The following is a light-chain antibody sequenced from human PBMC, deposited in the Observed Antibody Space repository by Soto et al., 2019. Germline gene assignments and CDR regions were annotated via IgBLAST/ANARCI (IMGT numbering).Light chain of an antibody. CDR2: LAS. CDR3: QYLNSCPLT. J-gene: IGKJ4*01. CDR1: QGIRNY. Sequence: IQLTQSPSSLSASVGDRVTITCRASQGIRNYLAWYQQKPCKAPNLLIYLASTLQGGVPSRFSGSGYGTDFRLTISSLQPEDVATYYCQYLNSCPLTFGGGTKVELK. V-gene: IGKV1-9*01.